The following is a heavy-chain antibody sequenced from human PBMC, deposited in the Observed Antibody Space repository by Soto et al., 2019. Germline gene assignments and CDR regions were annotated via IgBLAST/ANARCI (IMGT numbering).Heavy chain of an antibody. CDR2: SSWDGGST. CDR3: AKVLIMVRGVIMDYFDY. J-gene: IGHJ4*02. Sequence: GGSLRLSCAASGFTFDDYTMHWVRQAPGKGREWVSLSSWDGGSTYYADSVKGRFTISRDNSKNSLYLQMNSLRTEDTALYYCAKVLIMVRGVIMDYFDYWGQGTLVIGSS. D-gene: IGHD3-10*01. CDR1: GFTFDDYT. V-gene: IGHV3-43*01.